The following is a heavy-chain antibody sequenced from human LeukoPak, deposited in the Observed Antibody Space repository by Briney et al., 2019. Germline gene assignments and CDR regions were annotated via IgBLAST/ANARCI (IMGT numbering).Heavy chain of an antibody. CDR3: AKGRSGYYFDY. D-gene: IGHD3-22*01. CDR2: ISWNSGSI. CDR1: GFTFDDYA. V-gene: IGHV3-9*01. Sequence: PGGSLRLSCAAPGFTFDDYAMHWVRQAPGKGPEWVSGISWNSGSIGYADSVKGRFTISRDNAKNSLYLQMNSLRAEDTALYYCAKGRSGYYFDYWGQGTLVTVSS. J-gene: IGHJ4*02.